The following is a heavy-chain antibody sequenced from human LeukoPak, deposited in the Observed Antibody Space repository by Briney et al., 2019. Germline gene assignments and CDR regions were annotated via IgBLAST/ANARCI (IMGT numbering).Heavy chain of an antibody. CDR3: ARFFYCTNGVCYASDDAFDI. J-gene: IGHJ3*02. Sequence: GASLQISCKGSGYSFTSYWIGWVRPMPGKGLEWMGIIYPGDSDTRYSPSFQGQVTISADKSISTAYLQWSSLKASDTAMYYCARFFYCTNGVCYASDDAFDIWGQGTMVTVSS. D-gene: IGHD2-8*01. CDR2: IYPGDSDT. V-gene: IGHV5-51*01. CDR1: GYSFTSYW.